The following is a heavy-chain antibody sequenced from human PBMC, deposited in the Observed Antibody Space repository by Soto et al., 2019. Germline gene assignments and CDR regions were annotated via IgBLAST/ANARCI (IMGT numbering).Heavy chain of an antibody. J-gene: IGHJ3*02. V-gene: IGHV3-7*01. CDR1: GFTFSSYW. CDR3: ARDSRYSGYGSPRAAFDI. Sequence: GGSLRLSCAASGFTFSSYWMSWVRQAPGKGLEWVANIKQDGSEKYYVDTVKGRFTISRDNAKNSLYLQMNSLRAEDTAVYYFARDSRYSGYGSPRAAFDIWGQGTMVTVSS. CDR2: IKQDGSEK. D-gene: IGHD5-12*01.